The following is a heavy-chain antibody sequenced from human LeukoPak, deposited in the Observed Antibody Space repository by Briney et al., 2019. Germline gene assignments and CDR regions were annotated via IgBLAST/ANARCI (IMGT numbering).Heavy chain of an antibody. V-gene: IGHV4-59*01. Sequence: SETLSLTCTVSGGSISSYYWSWIRQPPGKGLEWTGYIYYSGSTNYNPSLKSRVTISVDTPKNQFSLKLTSVTAADTAIYYCAREEMASGYYFDYWGQGALVTVSS. CDR3: AREEMASGYYFDY. D-gene: IGHD5-24*01. J-gene: IGHJ4*02. CDR2: IYYSGST. CDR1: GGSISSYY.